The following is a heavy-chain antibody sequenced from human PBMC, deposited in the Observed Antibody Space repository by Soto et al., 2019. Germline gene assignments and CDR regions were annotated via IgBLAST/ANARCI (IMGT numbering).Heavy chain of an antibody. Sequence: QVQLQQSGPGLVKPSQTLSLTCAISGDSVSSNSAAWNWIRQSPSRGLEWLGRTYYRSKWYNEYAGSVQCRITINPDTSKTQFSLQLNSVTPEDTAAYYCARGAYTYGRQFDYWGQGTLVTVSS. CDR2: TYYRSKWYN. CDR3: ARGAYTYGRQFDY. J-gene: IGHJ4*02. V-gene: IGHV6-1*01. CDR1: GDSVSSNSAA. D-gene: IGHD5-18*01.